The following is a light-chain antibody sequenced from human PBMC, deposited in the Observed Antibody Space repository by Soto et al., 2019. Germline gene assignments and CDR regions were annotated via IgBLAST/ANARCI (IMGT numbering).Light chain of an antibody. Sequence: DVQMTQSPSTLSASVGDRVTITCRASQSISSWLAWYQQKPGEAPKLLIYAASTLYGGVPSRFSGSGSGTEFTLTISSLQSEDFAVYYCQQYSNWPPITFGQGTRLEI. J-gene: IGKJ5*01. V-gene: IGKV1-5*01. CDR1: QSISSW. CDR3: QQYSNWPPIT. CDR2: AAS.